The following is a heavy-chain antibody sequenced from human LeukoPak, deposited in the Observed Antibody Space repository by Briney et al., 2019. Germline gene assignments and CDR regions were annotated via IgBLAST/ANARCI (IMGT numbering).Heavy chain of an antibody. J-gene: IGHJ4*02. CDR2: IYYSGST. D-gene: IGHD2-2*01. V-gene: IGHV4-59*08. CDR3: ARGVGYCSSTSCYATNFDY. CDR1: GGSISSYY. Sequence: SETLSLTCTVSGGSISSYYWSWIRQPPGKGLEWIGYIYYSGSTNYNPSLKSRVTISVDTSKNQFSLKLSSVTAADTAVYYCARGVGYCSSTSCYATNFDYWGQGTLVTVSS.